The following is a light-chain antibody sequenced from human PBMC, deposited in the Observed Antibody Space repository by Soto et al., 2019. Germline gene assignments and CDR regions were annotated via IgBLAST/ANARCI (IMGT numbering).Light chain of an antibody. CDR1: SGSIAHNY. Sequence: NFMLTQPHSVSESPGKTVTISCTRSSGSIAHNYVQWYQQRPGSAPTTVIYENNQRPSGVPDRFSGSIDSSSNSASLTISGLRTEDEADYYCHSYHISNPAWVFGGGTKLTVL. V-gene: IGLV6-57*04. J-gene: IGLJ3*02. CDR3: HSYHISNPAWV. CDR2: ENN.